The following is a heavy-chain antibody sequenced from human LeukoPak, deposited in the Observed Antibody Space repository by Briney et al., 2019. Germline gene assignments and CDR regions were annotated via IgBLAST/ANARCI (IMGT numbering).Heavy chain of an antibody. D-gene: IGHD1-1*01. CDR3: VRCSTPHWIFDAFDI. V-gene: IGHV1-2*02. Sequence: ASVKVSCKASGYTFTGHYMHWVRQAPGQGPEWMGWINPNSGGTNYAQKFQGRVTMTRDTSISTAYMELSGLRSDDTAVYYCVRCSTPHWIFDAFDIWGQGTMVTVSS. CDR1: GYTFTGHY. CDR2: INPNSGGT. J-gene: IGHJ3*02.